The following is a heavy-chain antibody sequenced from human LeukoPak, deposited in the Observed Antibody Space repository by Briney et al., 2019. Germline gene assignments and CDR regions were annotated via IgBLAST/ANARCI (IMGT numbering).Heavy chain of an antibody. D-gene: IGHD3-3*01. J-gene: IGHJ4*02. V-gene: IGHV3-33*01. CDR2: IWYDGSNK. Sequence: GGSLRLSCAASGFTFSSYGMHWVRQAPGKGLEWVAVIWYDGSNKYYADSVKGRFTISRDNSKKTVSLQMNSLRAEDTAVYYCARLGSEWSYDYWGQGTLVTVSS. CDR1: GFTFSSYG. CDR3: ARLGSEWSYDY.